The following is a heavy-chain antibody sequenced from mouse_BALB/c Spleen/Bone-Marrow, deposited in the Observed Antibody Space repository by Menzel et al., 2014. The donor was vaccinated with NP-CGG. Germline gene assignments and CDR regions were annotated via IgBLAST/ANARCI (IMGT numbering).Heavy chain of an antibody. CDR1: GYTFTDYN. Sequence: VQLQQSGPELVKPGASVKISCKASGYTFTDYNMHWAKQSRGKSLEWIGYIYPYNGGTGYNQKFKSKATLTVDNSSSTAYMELRSLTSEDSAVYYCARGGGYDGYYGLAYWGQGTLVTVSA. V-gene: IGHV1S29*02. D-gene: IGHD2-3*01. CDR3: ARGGGYDGYYGLAY. J-gene: IGHJ3*01. CDR2: IYPYNGGT.